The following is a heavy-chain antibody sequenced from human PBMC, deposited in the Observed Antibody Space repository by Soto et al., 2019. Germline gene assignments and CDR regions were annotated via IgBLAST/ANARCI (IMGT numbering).Heavy chain of an antibody. CDR3: AKGDSSWVSRFDP. D-gene: IGHD6-19*01. CDR1: GYTFTAQY. CDR2: INGTTGAT. J-gene: IGHJ5*02. V-gene: IGHV1-2*02. Sequence: QAQLVQSGAEVKKPGASVKASCQASGYTFTAQYLHWVRKAPGEGLEWMGWINGTTGATRDAQKCQGRVTRTMATSMSTADLEVRSLRPDDTSVYYCAKGDSSWVSRFDPWGQGTLVTVSS.